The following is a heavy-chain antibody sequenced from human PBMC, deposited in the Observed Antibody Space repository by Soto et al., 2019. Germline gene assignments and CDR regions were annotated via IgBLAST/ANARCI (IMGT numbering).Heavy chain of an antibody. V-gene: IGHV3-30*18. CDR1: GFTFSSYA. J-gene: IGHJ4*02. Sequence: QVQLVESGGGVVQPGRSLRLACASSGFTFSSYAMQWVRQAPGKGLEWVGVISSDGSNKYYADFVKGRFTISRDNSKNMLYLQMNSLRAEDTAVYYCAKDAAAAGTFDYWGQGTLVTVSS. CDR3: AKDAAAAGTFDY. D-gene: IGHD6-13*01. CDR2: ISSDGSNK.